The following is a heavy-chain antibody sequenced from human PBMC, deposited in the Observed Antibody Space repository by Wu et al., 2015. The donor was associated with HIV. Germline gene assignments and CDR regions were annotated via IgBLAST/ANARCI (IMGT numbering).Heavy chain of an antibody. J-gene: IGHJ6*03. CDR2: MNPETGKS. CDR1: GYTLSSSD. Sequence: QVQLVQSGAEVKKPGSSVKVSCKASGYTLSSSDMHWVRQATGQGLEWLGWMNPETGKSVYAQKFQDRVTMTRNTSINTAYMELSGLKSEDTAVYYCATVPRSGTKYYYYMDVWAEGPRSPSP. CDR3: ATVPRSGTKYYYYMDV. V-gene: IGHV1-8*01.